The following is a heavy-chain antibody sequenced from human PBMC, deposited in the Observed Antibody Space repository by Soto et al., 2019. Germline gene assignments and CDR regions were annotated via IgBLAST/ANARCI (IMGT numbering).Heavy chain of an antibody. D-gene: IGHD1-1*01. J-gene: IGHJ4*02. CDR2: MYYSGSD. CDR3: ARDSLCGNNLDY. CDR1: GGSASSDSYY. V-gene: IGHV4-61*01. Sequence: QVQLQESGPGLVKPSETLSLTCTVSGGSASSDSYYWSWIRQPPGKGLEWIGYMYYSGSDKYNPSLKSCVDNSVDTSKNQFTRRLSSVTAADSAVYYCARDSLCGNNLDYWGQGTLVTVSS.